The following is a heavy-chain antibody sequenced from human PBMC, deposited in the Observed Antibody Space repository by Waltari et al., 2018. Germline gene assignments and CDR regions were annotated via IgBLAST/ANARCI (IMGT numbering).Heavy chain of an antibody. J-gene: IGHJ4*02. CDR3: AKVIGRFRERLDY. Sequence: QVQLVESGGGVVQPGRSLRLSCAASGFTFSSYAMHWVRQAPGKGLEWVAVISYDGSNKYYADSVKGRFTISRDNSKNTLYLQMNSLRAEDTAVYYCAKVIGRFRERLDYWGQGTLVTVSS. V-gene: IGHV3-30-3*01. CDR1: GFTFSSYA. CDR2: ISYDGSNK. D-gene: IGHD3-10*01.